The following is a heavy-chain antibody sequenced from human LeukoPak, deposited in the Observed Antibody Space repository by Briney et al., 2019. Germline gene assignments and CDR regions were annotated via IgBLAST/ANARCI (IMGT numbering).Heavy chain of an antibody. CDR1: GYSFTTYW. V-gene: IGHV5-51*01. Sequence: GESLKISCKGSGYSFTTYWIGWVRQMPGKGLEWMGIIYPGDSDTKYSPSFQGQVTISADKAISTAYLQWSNLKASDTAMYYCARHRPHTYSNSVADYYFDYWGQGTLVTVSS. CDR2: IYPGDSDT. J-gene: IGHJ4*02. CDR3: ARHRPHTYSNSVADYYFDY. D-gene: IGHD6-19*01.